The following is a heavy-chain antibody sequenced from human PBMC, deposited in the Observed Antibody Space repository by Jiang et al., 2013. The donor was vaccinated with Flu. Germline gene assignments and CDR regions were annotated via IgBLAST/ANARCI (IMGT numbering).Heavy chain of an antibody. V-gene: IGHV1-3*04. D-gene: IGHD1-26*01. Sequence: SGAEVKKPGAVSEGLLQGFWIHLHEQCHPLGAPGPGQGLEWMAWINTGNGNKRYSHQFQARVTMTRDTSTNTAYMELRSLRSDDTAVYYCVRDIQYSGAYRGAYYFDYWGQGTLVTVSS. J-gene: IGHJ4*02. CDR3: VRDIQYSGAYRGAYYFDY. CDR2: INTGNGNK. CDR1: IHLHEQC.